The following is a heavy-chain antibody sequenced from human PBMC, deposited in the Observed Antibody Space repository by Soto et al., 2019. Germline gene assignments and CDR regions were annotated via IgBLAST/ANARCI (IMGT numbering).Heavy chain of an antibody. CDR3: AKDTLGLMVYARHYYGMDV. J-gene: IGHJ6*02. D-gene: IGHD2-8*01. CDR2: ISGSGGST. Sequence: GGSLRLSCAASGFTFSSYAMSWVRQAPGKGLEWVSAISGSGGSTYYADSVKGRFTISRDNSKNTLYLQMNSLRAEDTAVYYCAKDTLGLMVYARHYYGMDVWGQGTTVTVSS. V-gene: IGHV3-23*01. CDR1: GFTFSSYA.